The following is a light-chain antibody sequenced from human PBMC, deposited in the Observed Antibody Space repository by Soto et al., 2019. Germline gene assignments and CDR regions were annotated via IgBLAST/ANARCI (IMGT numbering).Light chain of an antibody. CDR2: GAS. Sequence: EIVLTQSPGTLSLSPGERATLSCRASQSVSNNYLAWYQQKPGQAPRFLMYGASSRATGTPDRFSGSGSGTAFTLTISRLEPEDYAVYYCQQYGSSPVSFGPGTKVDIK. CDR1: QSVSNNY. J-gene: IGKJ3*01. CDR3: QQYGSSPVS. V-gene: IGKV3-20*01.